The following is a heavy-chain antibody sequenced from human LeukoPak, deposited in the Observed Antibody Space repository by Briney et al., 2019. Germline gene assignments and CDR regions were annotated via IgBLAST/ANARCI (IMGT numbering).Heavy chain of an antibody. CDR3: ARHSYSSAWYVDY. Sequence: AETLSLTCTVSGGSISYYYWSWIRQPPGKGLEWIGYIYYSGTTKYNPSLKSRVTISVDTSKNQFSLKVTSVTAADTAVYYCARHSYSSAWYVDYWGQGTLVTVSS. J-gene: IGHJ4*02. CDR2: IYYSGTT. V-gene: IGHV4-59*08. CDR1: GGSISYYY. D-gene: IGHD6-19*01.